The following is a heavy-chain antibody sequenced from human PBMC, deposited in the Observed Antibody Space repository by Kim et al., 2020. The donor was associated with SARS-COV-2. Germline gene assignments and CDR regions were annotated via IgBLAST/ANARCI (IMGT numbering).Heavy chain of an antibody. J-gene: IGHJ6*02. CDR3: ARVTRPRYFDWLLGWDYYYYGMDV. CDR1: GYTFTSYG. Sequence: ASVKVSCKASGYTFTSYGISWVRQAPGQGLEWMGWISAYNGNTNYAQKLQGRVTMTTDTSTSTAYMELRSLRSDDTAVYYCARVTRPRYFDWLLGWDYYYYGMDVWGQGTTVTVSS. D-gene: IGHD3-9*01. V-gene: IGHV1-18*04. CDR2: ISAYNGNT.